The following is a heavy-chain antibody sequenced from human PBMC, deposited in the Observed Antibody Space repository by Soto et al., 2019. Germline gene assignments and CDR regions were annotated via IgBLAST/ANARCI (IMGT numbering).Heavy chain of an antibody. CDR1: GYTFTSYG. V-gene: IGHV1-18*01. CDR3: GRSVVGATGEILYNAMDV. CDR2: ISAYNGNT. Sequence: GASVKVSCKASGYTFTSYGISWVRQAPGQGLEWMGWISAYNGNTNYAQKLQDRVTITPGTSASTGYMELSSLRSEDTAVYYCGRSVVGATGEILYNAMDVWGQGTTVTVSS. J-gene: IGHJ6*02. D-gene: IGHD1-26*01.